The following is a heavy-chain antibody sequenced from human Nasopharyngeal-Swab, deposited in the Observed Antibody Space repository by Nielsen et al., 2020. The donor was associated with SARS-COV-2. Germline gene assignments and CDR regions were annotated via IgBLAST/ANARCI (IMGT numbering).Heavy chain of an antibody. CDR1: GGSISSYY. V-gene: IGHV4-59*01. CDR3: ARRSGYCSSTSCYHYYYGMDV. Sequence: SETLSLTCTVSGGSISSYYWSWIRQPPAKGLEWIGYIYYSGSTNYNPSLKSRVTISVDTSKNQFSLKLSSVTAADTAVYYCARRSGYCSSTSCYHYYYGMDVWGQGTTVTVSS. J-gene: IGHJ6*02. D-gene: IGHD2-2*01. CDR2: IYYSGST.